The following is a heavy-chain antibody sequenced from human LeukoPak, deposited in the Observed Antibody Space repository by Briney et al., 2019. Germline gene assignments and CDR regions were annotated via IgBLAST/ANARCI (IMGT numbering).Heavy chain of an antibody. J-gene: IGHJ3*02. V-gene: IGHV3-30-3*01. CDR3: AREVCQSGYVSEAFDI. CDR1: GFTFSSYA. Sequence: QPGRSLRLSCAASGFTFSSYAMHWVRQAPGKGLEWVAVISYDGSNKYYADSVKGRFTISRDNSKNTLYLQMNSLRAEDTAVYYCAREVCQSGYVSEAFDIWGQGTMVTVSS. CDR2: ISYDGSNK. D-gene: IGHD3-16*01.